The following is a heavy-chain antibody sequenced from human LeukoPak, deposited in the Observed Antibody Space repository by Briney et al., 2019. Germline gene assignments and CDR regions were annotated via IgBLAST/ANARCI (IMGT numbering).Heavy chain of an antibody. J-gene: IGHJ4*02. V-gene: IGHV1-18*01. Sequence: ASVKVSCKASGYTFTSRGISWVRQAPGQGLEWMGWISTYNGNTNYAQKLQGRVTMTTDTSTSTVYMELRSLRSDDTAVYYCARDQIAVAGTDYWGQGTLVTVSS. CDR1: GYTFTSRG. D-gene: IGHD6-19*01. CDR2: ISTYNGNT. CDR3: ARDQIAVAGTDY.